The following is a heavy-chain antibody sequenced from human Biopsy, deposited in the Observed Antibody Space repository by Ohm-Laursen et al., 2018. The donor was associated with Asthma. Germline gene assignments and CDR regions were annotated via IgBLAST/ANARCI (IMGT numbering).Heavy chain of an antibody. Sequence: PTQTLTLTCSFSGFSLNGSGANVNWIRQPPGKALEWLARIDWEEDKFYSTSLRTRLTISKGSSEDQVVPTMTNMGPVDTATYYCTRHNDYWGPGILVTVSS. J-gene: IGHJ4*02. V-gene: IGHV2-70*04. D-gene: IGHD1-14*01. CDR1: GFSLNGSGAN. CDR2: IDWEEDK. CDR3: TRHNDY.